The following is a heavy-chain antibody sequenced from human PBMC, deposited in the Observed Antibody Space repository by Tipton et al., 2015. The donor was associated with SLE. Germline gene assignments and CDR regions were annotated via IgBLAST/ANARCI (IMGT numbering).Heavy chain of an antibody. V-gene: IGHV4-59*11. Sequence: TLSLTCTVSGGSISSHYWSWIRQPPGKGLEWIGYIYYSGSTNCNPSLKSRVTISVDTSKNQFSLKLSSVTAADTAVYYCAGASWGSSGYYSGRYFDYWGQGTLVTVSS. CDR3: AGASWGSSGYYSGRYFDY. J-gene: IGHJ4*02. D-gene: IGHD3-22*01. CDR2: IYYSGST. CDR1: GGSISSHY.